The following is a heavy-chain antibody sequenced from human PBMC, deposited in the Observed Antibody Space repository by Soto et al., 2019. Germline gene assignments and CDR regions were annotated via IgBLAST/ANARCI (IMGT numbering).Heavy chain of an antibody. CDR2: IIPILGIA. V-gene: IGHV1-69*02. D-gene: IGHD3-10*01. CDR1: GYTFTSYY. J-gene: IGHJ3*02. Sequence: SVKVSCKASGYTFTSYYMHWVRQAPGQGLEWMGRIIPILGIANYAQKFQGRVTITADKSTSTAYMELSSLRSEDTAVYYCAVEPYGSAPLYIWGQGTMVTVSS. CDR3: AVEPYGSAPLYI.